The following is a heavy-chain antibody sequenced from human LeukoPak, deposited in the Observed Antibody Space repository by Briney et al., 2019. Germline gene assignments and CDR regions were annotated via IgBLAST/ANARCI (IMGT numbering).Heavy chain of an antibody. J-gene: IGHJ6*02. CDR1: GYTFTGYY. CDR3: ATPSQSYYYGMDV. Sequence: ASVKVSCKASGYTFTGYYMHWVRQAPGQGLEWMGWINPNSGGTNYAQKFQGRVTMTRDTSISTAYMELSRLRSDDTAVYYCATPSQSYYYGMDVWGQGTTVTVSS. CDR2: INPNSGGT. V-gene: IGHV1-2*02.